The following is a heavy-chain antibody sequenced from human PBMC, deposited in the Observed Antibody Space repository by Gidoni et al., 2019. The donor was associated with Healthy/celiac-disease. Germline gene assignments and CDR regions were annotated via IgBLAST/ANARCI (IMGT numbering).Heavy chain of an antibody. CDR3: ARHGSSGWMGVRAFDI. V-gene: IGHV4-38-2*01. Sequence: QVQLQESGPGLVKPSETLSLTCAVSGYSISSGYYWGWIRQPPGKGLEWIGSIYHSGSTYYNPSLKSRVTISVDTSKNQFSLKLSSVTAADTAVYYCARHGSSGWMGVRAFDIWGQGTMVTVSS. CDR2: IYHSGST. D-gene: IGHD6-19*01. J-gene: IGHJ3*02. CDR1: GYSISSGYY.